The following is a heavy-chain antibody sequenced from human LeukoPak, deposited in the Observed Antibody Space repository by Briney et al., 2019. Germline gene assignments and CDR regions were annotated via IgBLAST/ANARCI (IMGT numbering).Heavy chain of an antibody. J-gene: IGHJ4*02. CDR1: GGSLSGYY. CDR2: INHSGST. V-gene: IGHV4-34*01. CDR3: AREGKYGDEDY. D-gene: IGHD4-17*01. Sequence: SETLSLTCAVYGGSLSGYYWSWIRQPPGKGLEWIGEINHSGSTNYNPSPKSRVTISVDTSKNQFSLKLSSVTAADTAVYYCAREGKYGDEDYWGQGTLVTVSS.